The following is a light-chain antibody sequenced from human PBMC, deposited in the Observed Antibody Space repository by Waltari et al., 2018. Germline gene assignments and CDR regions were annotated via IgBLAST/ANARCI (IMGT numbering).Light chain of an antibody. CDR2: AAS. CDR1: QSINTY. CDR3: QQGHSPPFT. Sequence: DIQMTQSPSSLSASVGDSVTITCRASQSINTYLTWYQQKPGKAPELRIYAASSLQSGVPSACSGSGSGTDFTLTISSLQPEDFATYFCQQGHSPPFTFGPGTKVDIK. V-gene: IGKV1-39*01. J-gene: IGKJ3*01.